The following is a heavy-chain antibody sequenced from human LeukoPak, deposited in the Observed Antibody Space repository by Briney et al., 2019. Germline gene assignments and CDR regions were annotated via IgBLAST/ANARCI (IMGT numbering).Heavy chain of an antibody. J-gene: IGHJ4*02. V-gene: IGHV1-69*05. D-gene: IGHD2-15*01. CDR2: IIPISGTA. CDR3: GRKAGDCGGGSCYSIDY. CDR1: GGSFSSEA. Sequence: ASVKVSCKAFGGSFSSEAISWVRQAPGQGLEWMGGIIPISGTANYAQKFQGRVTITTDEPTSTAYMEVSSLRSEDTAVYYCGRKAGDCGGGSCYSIDYWGQGTLVTVSS.